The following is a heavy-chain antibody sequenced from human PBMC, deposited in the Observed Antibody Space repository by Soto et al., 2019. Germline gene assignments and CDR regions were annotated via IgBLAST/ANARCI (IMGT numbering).Heavy chain of an antibody. V-gene: IGHV3-23*01. CDR1: GFTFSSYA. Sequence: GGSLRLSCAASGFTFSSYAMSWVRQAPGKGLEWVSAISGSGGSTYYADSVKGRFPISRENSKNTLYLQMNSLRAEDTAVYYCAKDHLYDILTGSPYYYYGMDVWGQGTTVTVSS. CDR3: AKDHLYDILTGSPYYYYGMDV. CDR2: ISGSGGST. J-gene: IGHJ6*02. D-gene: IGHD3-9*01.